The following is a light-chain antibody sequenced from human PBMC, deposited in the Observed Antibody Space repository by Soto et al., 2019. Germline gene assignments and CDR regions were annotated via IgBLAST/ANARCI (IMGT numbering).Light chain of an antibody. CDR2: DAS. J-gene: IGKJ4*01. V-gene: IGKV3-11*01. CDR1: QSVSSY. Sequence: EIVLTQSPATLSLSPGERATLSCRASQSVSSYLAWYQQKPGQAPRLLIYDASNRATGIPARFSGSGSGTDFTLTISSLGPEDFAVYYCQQRSNWKTFGGGTKVDIK. CDR3: QQRSNWKT.